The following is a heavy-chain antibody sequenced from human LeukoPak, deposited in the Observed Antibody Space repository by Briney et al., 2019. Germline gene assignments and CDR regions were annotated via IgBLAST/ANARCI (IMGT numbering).Heavy chain of an antibody. CDR2: ISSSSSYT. V-gene: IGHV3-21*01. CDR3: ARLTTVTTSYYYYGMDV. D-gene: IGHD4-17*01. CDR1: VFTSSSYS. J-gene: IGHJ6*02. Sequence: GGSLRLSCAASVFTSSSYSMNWVRQAPGQGLEWVSSISSSSSYTYYADSVKGRFTISRDNAKNSLYLQMNSLRAEDTAVYYCARLTTVTTSYYYYGMDVWGQGSTVTVSS.